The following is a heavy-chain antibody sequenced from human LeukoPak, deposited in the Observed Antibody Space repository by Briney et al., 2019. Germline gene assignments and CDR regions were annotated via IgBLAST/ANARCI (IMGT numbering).Heavy chain of an antibody. D-gene: IGHD6-19*01. Sequence: GGSLRLSCAVSGVIFKQYGMHWVRQAPGKGLEWVAGISWNGVTINYGDSVKGRFTISRDNAKSFLYLQMNSLRPEDTALYYCVKDISGWSYFDYWGQGTRATVSP. CDR3: VKDISGWSYFDY. CDR2: ISWNGVTI. V-gene: IGHV3-9*01. CDR1: GVIFKQYG. J-gene: IGHJ4*02.